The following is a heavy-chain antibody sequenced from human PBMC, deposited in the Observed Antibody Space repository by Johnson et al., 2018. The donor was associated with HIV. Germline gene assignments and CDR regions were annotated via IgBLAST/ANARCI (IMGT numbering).Heavy chain of an antibody. CDR1: GFTFDDYG. Sequence: EQLVESGGGLVQPGGSLRLSCAASGFTFDDYGMSWVRQAPGKGLEWVSGINWNGGSTGYADSMKGRFTISRDNAKNSLYLQMNSLRAEDTALYYCARDHNYYGSGSYSDAFDIWGQGTMVTVSS. CDR3: ARDHNYYGSGSYSDAFDI. J-gene: IGHJ3*02. CDR2: INWNGGST. V-gene: IGHV3-20*04. D-gene: IGHD3-10*01.